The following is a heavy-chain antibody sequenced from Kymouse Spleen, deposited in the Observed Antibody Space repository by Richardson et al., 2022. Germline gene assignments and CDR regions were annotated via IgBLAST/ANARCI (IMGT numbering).Heavy chain of an antibody. V-gene: IGHV1-18*01. CDR3: ARDIRITIFGVVIIYYYYGMDV. CDR1: GYTFTSYG. J-gene: IGHJ6*02. Sequence: QVQLVQSGAEVKKPGASVKVSCKASGYTFTSYGISWVRQAPGQGLEWMGWISAYNGNTNYAQKLQGRVTMTTDTSTSTAYMELRSLRSDDTAVYYCARDIRITIFGVVIIYYYYGMDVWGQGTTVTVSS. CDR2: ISAYNGNT. D-gene: IGHD3-3*01.